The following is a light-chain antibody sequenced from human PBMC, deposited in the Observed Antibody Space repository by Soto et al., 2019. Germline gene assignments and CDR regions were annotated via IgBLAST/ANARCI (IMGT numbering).Light chain of an antibody. CDR2: ADS. Sequence: QSVLTQPPSVSGAPGQRVTISCSGSSSNIGANYDVHWYQQFAGRAPKLLIFADSSRPSGVPDRFSGSKSGSSASLAISGLQVEDEADYYCQSYDGSLAGVLFGGGTQLTVL. CDR3: QSYDGSLAGVL. CDR1: SSNIGANYD. J-gene: IGLJ2*01. V-gene: IGLV1-40*01.